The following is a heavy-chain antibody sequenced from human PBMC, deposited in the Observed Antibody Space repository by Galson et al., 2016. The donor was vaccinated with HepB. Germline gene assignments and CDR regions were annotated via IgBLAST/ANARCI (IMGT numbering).Heavy chain of an antibody. J-gene: IGHJ4*02. Sequence: SLRLSCAASGFSFSSYAMHWVRQAPGKGLGWVALILYDGSNKYHADSVKGRFTISRDNSKNTLYLQMNSLRGEDTAVYYCARTPELRRAFWGQGTLVTVSS. CDR2: ILYDGSNK. CDR1: GFSFSSYA. CDR3: ARTPELRRAF. D-gene: IGHD1-7*01. V-gene: IGHV3-30-3*01.